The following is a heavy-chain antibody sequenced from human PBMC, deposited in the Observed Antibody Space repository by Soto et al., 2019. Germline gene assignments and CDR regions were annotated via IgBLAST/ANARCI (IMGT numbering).Heavy chain of an antibody. CDR3: GKLSGTSCYAPLDY. J-gene: IGHJ4*02. Sequence: EVQLLESGGGLVQPGGSLRLSCAASGFTFSNYAMSWVRQAPGKGLEWVSAIAGDSATAYYTDSVKGRFTISRDNSKNTLYLQVNSLRAEDTAAYYCGKLSGTSCYAPLDYWGQGTLVTVSS. D-gene: IGHD2-15*01. CDR1: GFTFSNYA. CDR2: IAGDSATA. V-gene: IGHV3-23*01.